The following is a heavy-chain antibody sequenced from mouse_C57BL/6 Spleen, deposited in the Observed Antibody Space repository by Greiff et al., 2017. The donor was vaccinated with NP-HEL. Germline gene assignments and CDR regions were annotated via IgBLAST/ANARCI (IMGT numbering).Heavy chain of an antibody. Sequence: VQLQQSGPELVKPGASVKISCKASGYSFTGYYMNWVKQSPEKSLEWIGEINPSTGGTTYNQKFKAKATLTVDKSSSTAYMQLKSLTSEDSAVYYCARSRYDYDEGSYYYAMDYWGQGTSVTVSS. CDR2: INPSTGGT. J-gene: IGHJ4*01. CDR3: ARSRYDYDEGSYYYAMDY. CDR1: GYSFTGYY. D-gene: IGHD2-4*01. V-gene: IGHV1-42*01.